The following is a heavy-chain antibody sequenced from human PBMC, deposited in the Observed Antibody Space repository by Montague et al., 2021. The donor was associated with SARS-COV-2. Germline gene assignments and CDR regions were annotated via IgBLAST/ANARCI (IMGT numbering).Heavy chain of an antibody. J-gene: IGHJ4*02. CDR3: ARQHCSSTSCYYLFFAETSHFDY. CDR1: GGSISSSSYY. V-gene: IGHV4-39*01. D-gene: IGHD2-2*01. Sequence: SETLSLTCTVSGGSISSSSYYWGWIRQPPGKGLEWIGSIYYSGSTYYNPSLKSRVTISVDTSKNQFSLKLSSVTAADTAVYYCARQHCSSTSCYYLFFAETSHFDYWGQGTLVTVSS. CDR2: IYYSGST.